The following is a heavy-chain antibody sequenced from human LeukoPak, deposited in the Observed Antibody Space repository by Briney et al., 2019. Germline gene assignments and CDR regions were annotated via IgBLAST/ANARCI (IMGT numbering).Heavy chain of an antibody. Sequence: GSSVKVSCKASGGTFSSYAISWVRQAPGQGLEWMGGIIPIFGTANYAQKFQGRVTITTDESTSTAYMELSSLRSEDTAVYYCARDNPQIRGTSWPDFDYWGQGTLVTVSS. CDR1: GGTFSSYA. V-gene: IGHV1-69*05. D-gene: IGHD6-13*01. CDR3: ARDNPQIRGTSWPDFDY. CDR2: IIPIFGTA. J-gene: IGHJ4*02.